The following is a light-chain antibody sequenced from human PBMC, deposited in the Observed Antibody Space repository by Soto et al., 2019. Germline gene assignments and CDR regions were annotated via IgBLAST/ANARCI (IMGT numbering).Light chain of an antibody. Sequence: QSVMTQPPSVSAAPGQKVTISCSGSSSNIGGNSVSWYQQLPGTAPKLLIYDVNNRPSGISYRFSGSKSGNTASLTISGLQAEDEADYYCASYTRTTTLVFGGGTKLTVL. V-gene: IGLV1-51*01. CDR2: DVN. J-gene: IGLJ2*01. CDR1: SSNIGGNS. CDR3: ASYTRTTTLV.